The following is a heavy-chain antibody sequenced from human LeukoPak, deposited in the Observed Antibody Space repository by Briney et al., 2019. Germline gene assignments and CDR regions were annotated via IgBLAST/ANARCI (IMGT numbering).Heavy chain of an antibody. D-gene: IGHD3-22*01. CDR3: ARGRDDSSGYYWFGP. J-gene: IGHJ5*02. CDR2: MNPNSGNT. V-gene: IGHV1-8*03. Sequence: ASVKVSCKASGYTFTSYDINWVRQATGQGLEWMGWMNPNSGNTGYAQKFQGRVTITRNTSISTAYMELSSLRSEDTAVYYCARGRDDSSGYYWFGPWGQGTLVTVSS. CDR1: GYTFTSYD.